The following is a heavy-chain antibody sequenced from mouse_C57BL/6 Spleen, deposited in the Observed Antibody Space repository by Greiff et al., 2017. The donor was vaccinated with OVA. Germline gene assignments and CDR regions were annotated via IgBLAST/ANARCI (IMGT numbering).Heavy chain of an antibody. Sequence: QVQLQQPGAELVKPGASVKMSCKASGYTFTSYWITWVKQRPGQGLEWIGDIYPGSGSTIYNEKFKSKATLTVDTSSSTAYMQLSSLTSEDSAVYYCAREYDYDRPFAYWGQGTLVTVSA. V-gene: IGHV1-55*01. CDR1: GYTFTSYW. CDR2: IYPGSGST. D-gene: IGHD2-4*01. J-gene: IGHJ3*01. CDR3: AREYDYDRPFAY.